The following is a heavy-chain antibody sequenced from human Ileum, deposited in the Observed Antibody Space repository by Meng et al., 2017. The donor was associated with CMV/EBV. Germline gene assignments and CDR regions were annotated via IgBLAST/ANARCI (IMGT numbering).Heavy chain of an antibody. J-gene: IGHJ4*02. Sequence: QLCEWRVVCVLPWGSRRLACAASAFTFRNYGNHWVRQTPGEGLECVAFLRYHGSDKYYSDSVMGRFTISRDNSKNTVYLQVSSLGSEDTXVYYCARXXDYIRPDYWGQGTLVTVSS. CDR3: ARXXDYIRPDY. V-gene: IGHV3-30*02. CDR2: LRYHGSDK. D-gene: IGHD4-11*01. CDR1: AFTFRNYG.